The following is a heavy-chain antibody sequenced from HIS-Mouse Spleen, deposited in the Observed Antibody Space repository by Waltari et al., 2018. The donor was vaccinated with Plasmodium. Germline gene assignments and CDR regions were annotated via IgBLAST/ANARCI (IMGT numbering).Heavy chain of an antibody. Sequence: EVQLVESGGGLVQPGGSLRLSCAASGFTSMSNYMSWVRQAPGKGLEWVSVIYSGGSTYYADSVKGRFTISRDNSKNTLYLQMNSLRAEDTAVYYCATPRVGGSYFDYWGQGTLVTVSS. D-gene: IGHD1-26*01. CDR1: GFTSMSNY. V-gene: IGHV3-66*01. CDR3: ATPRVGGSYFDY. J-gene: IGHJ4*02. CDR2: IYSGGST.